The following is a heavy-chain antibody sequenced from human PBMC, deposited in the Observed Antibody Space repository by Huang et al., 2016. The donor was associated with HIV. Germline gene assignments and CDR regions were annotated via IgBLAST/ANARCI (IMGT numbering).Heavy chain of an antibody. CDR3: ASASIAARRWFDP. CDR1: GGSMSSYY. D-gene: IGHD6-6*01. V-gene: IGHV4-59*01. J-gene: IGHJ5*02. Sequence: QVQLQESGPGLVKPSETLSLTCTVSGGSMSSYYWSWIRQPPGKGLEWIGYIYYSGSTTYNPPLKSRVTISVDTSKNQFSRRLSSVTAADTAVYYCASASIAARRWFDPWGQGSLVTVSS. CDR2: IYYSGST.